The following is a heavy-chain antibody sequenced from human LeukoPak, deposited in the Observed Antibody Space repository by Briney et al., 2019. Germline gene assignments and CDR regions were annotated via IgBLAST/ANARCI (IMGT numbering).Heavy chain of an antibody. CDR1: GGSISNSDYY. D-gene: IGHD5-12*01. V-gene: IGHV4-39*07. J-gene: IGHJ5*02. Sequence: PSETLSLTCTVSGGSISNSDYYWGWIRQPPGKGLEWIGNIYYTGSTYYNPSLKSRVTISVDTSKNQFSLKVNSLTAADTAVYYCASLSSEFRGYSSSNNWFDPWGQGTLVTVSS. CDR2: IYYTGST. CDR3: ASLSSEFRGYSSSNNWFDP.